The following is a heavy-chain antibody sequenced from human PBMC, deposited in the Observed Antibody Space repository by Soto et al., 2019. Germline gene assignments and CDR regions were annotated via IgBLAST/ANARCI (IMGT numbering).Heavy chain of an antibody. CDR1: GASIFSGEHC. CDR3: ARAPARYYYDSSGYYYGDYFDY. V-gene: IGHV4-30-4*08. Sequence: TSETLSLTCAVSGASIFSGEHCWSWIRHPPGKGLEWIGHIFDSGTSYNNPSLKSRVTISVDTSKNQFSLKLSSVTAADTAVYYCARAPARYYYDSSGYYYGDYFDYWGQGTLVTVSS. D-gene: IGHD3-22*01. J-gene: IGHJ4*02. CDR2: IFDSGTS.